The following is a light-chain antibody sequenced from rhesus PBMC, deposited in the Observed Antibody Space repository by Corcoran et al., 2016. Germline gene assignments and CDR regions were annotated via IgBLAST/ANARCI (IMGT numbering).Light chain of an antibody. Sequence: DIQMTQSPSSLSASVGDRVTITCRASQGISNWLAWYQQKPGKAPKLLFYRASNLETGVPSRFSGSGSGTDFTLTISSLQPEDIATYYCQQHDNSPWTFGQGTKVGIK. CDR1: QGISNW. J-gene: IGKJ1*01. V-gene: IGKV1-69*01. CDR3: QQHDNSPWT. CDR2: RAS.